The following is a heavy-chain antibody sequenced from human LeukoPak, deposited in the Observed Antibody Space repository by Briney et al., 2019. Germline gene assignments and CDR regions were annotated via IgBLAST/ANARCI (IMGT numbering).Heavy chain of an antibody. J-gene: IGHJ3*02. D-gene: IGHD1-26*01. CDR2: VGSGGVT. Sequence: PGGSLRLSCAASGFTFSSYAMNWVRQAPGKGLEWVSVVGSGGVTYYADSVKGRFTISRDNSKNTVYLQMNSLRAEDTAIYFCAKKVGGTYAFDIWGQGTMVTVSS. V-gene: IGHV3-23*01. CDR3: AKKVGGTYAFDI. CDR1: GFTFSSYA.